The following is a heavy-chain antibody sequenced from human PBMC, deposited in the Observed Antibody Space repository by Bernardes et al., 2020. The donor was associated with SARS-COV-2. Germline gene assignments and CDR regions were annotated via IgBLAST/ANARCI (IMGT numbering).Heavy chain of an antibody. J-gene: IGHJ4*02. D-gene: IGHD1-26*01. V-gene: IGHV3-74*01. CDR1: GFTFSDHW. CDR2: ISHDGSIT. Sequence: GPLSLSCVASGFTFSDHWMHWVRPAPGKGLVWVSRISHDGSITNYADSVKGRFSISRDIAKNTLYLQMTSLTAEDTAVYYCARGGSYFAFPHDYWGQGTLVTVSS. CDR3: ARGGSYFAFPHDY.